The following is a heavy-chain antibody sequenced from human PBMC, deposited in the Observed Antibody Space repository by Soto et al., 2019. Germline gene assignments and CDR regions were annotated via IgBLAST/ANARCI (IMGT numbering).Heavy chain of an antibody. Sequence: QVPLVQSGAEVKKPGASVKVSCKASGYTFTSYYMHWVRQAPGQGLEWMGIINPSGGSTSYAQKFQGRVTMTRDTSTSTVYMELSSLRSEDTAVYYCARVGAHYDSSGYYYVAFDYWGQGTLVTVSS. J-gene: IGHJ4*02. D-gene: IGHD3-22*01. CDR1: GYTFTSYY. CDR2: INPSGGST. V-gene: IGHV1-46*03. CDR3: ARVGAHYDSSGYYYVAFDY.